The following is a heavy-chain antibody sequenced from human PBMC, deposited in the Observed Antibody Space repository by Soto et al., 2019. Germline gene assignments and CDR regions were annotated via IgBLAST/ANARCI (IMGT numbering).Heavy chain of an antibody. Sequence: QTPGKGLEWVSGISGSGGSTSVADSVKGRFTISRDNSKNTLYLQMNSLRAEDTAVYYCTKDRYCSSTSCYAGYYWGQGTLVTVSS. CDR3: TKDRYCSSTSCYAGYY. D-gene: IGHD2-2*01. J-gene: IGHJ4*02. V-gene: IGHV3-23*01. CDR2: ISGSGGST.